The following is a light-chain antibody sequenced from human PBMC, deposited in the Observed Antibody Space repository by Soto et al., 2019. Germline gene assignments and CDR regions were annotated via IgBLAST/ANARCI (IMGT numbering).Light chain of an antibody. CDR1: QGVSSSD. Sequence: EVVLTQSPGTLSLSPGERATLSCRASQGVSSSDLAWYQQKPGQAPRLLISGASNRATGTPDRFSGSGSGTDFTLTITSLEPEDFEVFYCHQFGSSPPTFGQRTKVEI. CDR2: GAS. J-gene: IGKJ1*01. CDR3: HQFGSSPPT. V-gene: IGKV3-20*01.